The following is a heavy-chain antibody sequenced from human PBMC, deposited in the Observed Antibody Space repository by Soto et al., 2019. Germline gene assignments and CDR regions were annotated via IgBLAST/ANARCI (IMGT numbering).Heavy chain of an antibody. CDR2: ISGSGGST. D-gene: IGHD2-2*01. CDR1: GGNFRSYA. CDR3: AKHPRYCSSTSCPTIYYYYMDV. V-gene: IGHV3-23*01. Sequence: GGSQRLSSTASGGNFRSYAMSWVRQAPGKGLEWVSAISGSGGSTYYADSVKGRFTISRDNSKNTLYLQMNSLRAEDTAVYYCAKHPRYCSSTSCPTIYYYYMDVWGKGTTVTVSS. J-gene: IGHJ6*03.